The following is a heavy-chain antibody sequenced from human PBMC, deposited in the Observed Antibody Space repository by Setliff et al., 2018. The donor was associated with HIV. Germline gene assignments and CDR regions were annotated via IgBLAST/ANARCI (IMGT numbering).Heavy chain of an antibody. CDR2: ISSSGSTI. D-gene: IGHD3-10*01. J-gene: IGHJ5*01. CDR1: GFIFGNAW. V-gene: IGHV3-48*04. Sequence: HPGGSLRLSCAGTGFIFGNAWMSWVRQAPGKGLEWVSYISSSGSTIYYADSVKGRFTISRDNAGRSLYLQMNSLKVEDTAVYYCTAGHYGPNPWGQGTPVTVSS. CDR3: TAGHYGPNP.